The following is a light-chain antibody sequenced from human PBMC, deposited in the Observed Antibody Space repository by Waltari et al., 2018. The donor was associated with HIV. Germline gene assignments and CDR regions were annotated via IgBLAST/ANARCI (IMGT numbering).Light chain of an antibody. CDR2: DVG. CDR1: SSDVGVSNS. Sequence: QSALTQPRSVSGSPGPSVTISCTATSSDVGVSNSVSWYQQHPGKAPKLMIYDVGKRPSGVPDRFSGSKSGNTASLTISGLQAEDEADYYCCSHALSNTWVFGGGTKLTVL. V-gene: IGLV2-11*01. J-gene: IGLJ3*02. CDR3: CSHALSNTWV.